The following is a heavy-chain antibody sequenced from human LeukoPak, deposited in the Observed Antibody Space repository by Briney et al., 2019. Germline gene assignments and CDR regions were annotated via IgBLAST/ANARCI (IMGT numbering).Heavy chain of an antibody. CDR2: IKLDGSEK. J-gene: IGHJ4*02. Sequence: GGSLRLSCVASGFTFGKYWMSWVRQAPGKGLEWVANIKLDGSEKNYVDSVKGRFTISRDNTKNSLYLQMNSLRAEDTAVFYCARDQYDTWSRRGNFDSWGQGTLVTISA. D-gene: IGHD3-3*01. V-gene: IGHV3-7*03. CDR1: GFTFGKYW. CDR3: ARDQYDTWSRRGNFDS.